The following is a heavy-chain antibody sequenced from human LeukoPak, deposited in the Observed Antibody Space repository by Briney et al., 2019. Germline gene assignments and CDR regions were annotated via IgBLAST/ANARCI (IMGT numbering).Heavy chain of an antibody. CDR1: GFPFSSYG. CDR3: ARDSPRTYCSSTSCYLYYFDF. D-gene: IGHD2-2*01. V-gene: IGHV3-33*01. CDR2: IWPDGSIK. J-gene: IGHJ4*02. Sequence: GRSLRLSCTASGFPFSSYGMHWVRQAPGKGLVWVTVIWPDGSIKYYADSVKGRFTVSRDNSKNTLYLQMNSLRAEDTAVYYCARDSPRTYCSSTSCYLYYFDFWGQGTLVTVSS.